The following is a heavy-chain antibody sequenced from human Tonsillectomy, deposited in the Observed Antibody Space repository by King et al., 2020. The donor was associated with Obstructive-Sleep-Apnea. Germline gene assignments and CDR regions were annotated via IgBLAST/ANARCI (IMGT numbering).Heavy chain of an antibody. CDR1: GFTFSSYA. D-gene: IGHD2-8*01. CDR2: ISYDGSNK. CDR3: ARVDRVYCTNGVCPIDY. J-gene: IGHJ4*02. V-gene: IGHV3-30*04. Sequence: VQLVESGGGVVQPGRSLRLSCAASGFTFSSYAMHWVRQAPGKGLEWVADISYDGSNKYYADSVKGRFTSSRDNSKNTLYLQMNSLRAEDTAVYYCARVDRVYCTNGVCPIDYWGQGTLVTVSS.